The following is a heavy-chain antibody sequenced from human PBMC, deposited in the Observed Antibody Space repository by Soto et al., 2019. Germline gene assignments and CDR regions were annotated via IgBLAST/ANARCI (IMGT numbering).Heavy chain of an antibody. CDR3: ARGETGGSFPYDWFDP. Sequence: QVQLVQSGAEVKKPGASVKVSCTASGYTFTSSYIHWVRQAPGQGLEWMGILNPSGGNTYYTGKFQGRGIMLTNTSTRTVDLEVRGLRCDDAAVDYCARGETGGSFPYDWFDPWGQGTLVTVSS. CDR2: LNPSGGNT. D-gene: IGHD2-8*02. V-gene: IGHV1-46*01. CDR1: GYTFTSSY. J-gene: IGHJ5*02.